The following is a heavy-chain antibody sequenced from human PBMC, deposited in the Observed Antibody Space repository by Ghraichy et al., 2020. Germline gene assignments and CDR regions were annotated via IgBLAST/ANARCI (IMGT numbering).Heavy chain of an antibody. D-gene: IGHD1-26*01. V-gene: IGHV1-18*01. CDR1: GYTFTSYG. CDR3: ARSRGSYDGYYYGMDV. CDR2: ISAYNGNT. Sequence: ASVKVSCKASGYTFTSYGISWVRQAPGQGLEWMGWISAYNGNTNYAQKLQGRVTMTTDTSTSTAYMELRSLRSDDTAVYYCARSRGSYDGYYYGMDVWGQGTTVTVSS. J-gene: IGHJ6*02.